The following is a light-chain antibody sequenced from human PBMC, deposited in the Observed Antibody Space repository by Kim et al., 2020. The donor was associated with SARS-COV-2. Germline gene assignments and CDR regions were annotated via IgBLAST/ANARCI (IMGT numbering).Light chain of an antibody. V-gene: IGKV3-11*01. Sequence: LSPGERATLPCRASLSVSNYLAWYQQKPGQAPRLLIYDASNRATGIPARFSGSGSGTDFTLTISSLEPEDFAVYYCQQRSNWPKYTFGQGTKLEI. J-gene: IGKJ2*01. CDR1: LSVSNY. CDR3: QQRSNWPKYT. CDR2: DAS.